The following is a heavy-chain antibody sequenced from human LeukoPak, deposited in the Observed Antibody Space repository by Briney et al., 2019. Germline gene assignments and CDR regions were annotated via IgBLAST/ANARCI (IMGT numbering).Heavy chain of an antibody. CDR1: GFTVISNY. D-gene: IGHD3-10*01. Sequence: PGGSLRHSRAASGFTVISNYMSGVRQAPGRGREWVSVIYRGGSTYYADYVKGRFTIPRDNSKNTLYLQMNSLRAEDTAVYYFAREDFGRNYFDYWGQGTLVTVSS. CDR3: AREDFGRNYFDY. V-gene: IGHV3-66*02. J-gene: IGHJ4*02. CDR2: IYRGGST.